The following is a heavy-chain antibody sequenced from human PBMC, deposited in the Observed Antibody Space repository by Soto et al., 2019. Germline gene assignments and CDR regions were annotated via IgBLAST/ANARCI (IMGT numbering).Heavy chain of an antibody. J-gene: IGHJ4*01. CDR2: ISGFNGQT. V-gene: IGHV1-18*01. Sequence: ASVKVSCKASGNTFARQGFSWVRQAPGQGLEWMGWISGFNGQTNYALKFQGRVTLTTDTSTSTAYMELRSLRSDDTAVYFCARVDPRGGPVVRDYWYQGTLVTVSS. CDR3: ARVDPRGGPVVRDY. D-gene: IGHD3-10*01. CDR1: GNTFARQG.